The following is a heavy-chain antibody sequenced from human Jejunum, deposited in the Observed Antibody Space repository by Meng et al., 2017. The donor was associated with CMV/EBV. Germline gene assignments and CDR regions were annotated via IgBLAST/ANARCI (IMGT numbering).Heavy chain of an antibody. Sequence: ASVFTFHAYWMHWVRQVPGKVLMSISRINSDGTSTTYGDSVKGRFSISRDNAKNTLYLQMNGLRAEDAAVYYCARDYWSGKFGMDVWGQGTTVTVSS. CDR1: VFTFHAYW. V-gene: IGHV3-74*03. D-gene: IGHD3-3*01. CDR2: INSDGTST. CDR3: ARDYWSGKFGMDV. J-gene: IGHJ6*02.